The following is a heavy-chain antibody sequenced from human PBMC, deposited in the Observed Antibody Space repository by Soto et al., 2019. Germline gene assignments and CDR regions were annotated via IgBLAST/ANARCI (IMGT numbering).Heavy chain of an antibody. J-gene: IGHJ6*02. D-gene: IGHD3-10*01. CDR3: ARDGDYYGSGGIEV. CDR2: IWYDGSNK. CDR1: GFTFSSYG. Sequence: QVQLVESGGGVVQPGRSLRLSCAASGFTFSSYGMHWVRQAPGKGLEWVAVIWYDGSNKYYADSVKGRFTISRDNSKNTLYLQRNRLGAEDTAVYYCARDGDYYGSGGIEVWGQGTTVTVSS. V-gene: IGHV3-33*01.